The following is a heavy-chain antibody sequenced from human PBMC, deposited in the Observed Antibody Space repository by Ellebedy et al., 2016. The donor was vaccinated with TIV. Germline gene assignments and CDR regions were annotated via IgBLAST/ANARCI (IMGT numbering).Heavy chain of an antibody. CDR3: ARGKDSGNYVGWFDP. D-gene: IGHD4-11*01. CDR2: ILPISPTP. J-gene: IGHJ5*02. V-gene: IGHV1-69*13. Sequence: ASVKVSCKASGGTFTTYTVTWVRQAPGQGLEWVGGILPISPTPNYAQKFQGRVTITADESANTAYMDLSSLSSEDTAVYYCARGKDSGNYVGWFDPWGQGTLVTVSS. CDR1: GGTFTTYT.